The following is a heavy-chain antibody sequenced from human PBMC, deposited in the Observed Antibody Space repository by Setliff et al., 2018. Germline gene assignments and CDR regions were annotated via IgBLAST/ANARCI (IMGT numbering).Heavy chain of an antibody. V-gene: IGHV4-61*02. CDR2: IYTSEST. CDR3: ARAFTYYNFWSGYGYGMDV. D-gene: IGHD3-3*01. CDR1: GGSISSGSYY. Sequence: PSETLSLTCTVSGGSISSGSYYWSWIRQPAGKGLEWIGRIYTSESTNYNPSLKSRVTISVDTSKNQFSLKLSSVTAADTAVYYCARAFTYYNFWSGYGYGMDVWGQGTTVTVSS. J-gene: IGHJ6*02.